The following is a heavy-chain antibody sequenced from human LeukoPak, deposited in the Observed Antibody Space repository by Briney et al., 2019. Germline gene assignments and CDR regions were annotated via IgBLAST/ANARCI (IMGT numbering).Heavy chain of an antibody. D-gene: IGHD3-10*01. V-gene: IGHV4-4*02. CDR3: ARDNNYYGSGSYHDY. Sequence: PSETLSLTCAVSGGSTSSSNWWSWVRQPPGKGLEWIGEIYHSGSTNYNPSLKSRVTISVDKSKNQFSLKLSSVTAADTAVYYCARDNNYYGSGSYHDYWGQGTLVTVSS. CDR2: IYHSGST. CDR1: GGSTSSSNW. J-gene: IGHJ4*02.